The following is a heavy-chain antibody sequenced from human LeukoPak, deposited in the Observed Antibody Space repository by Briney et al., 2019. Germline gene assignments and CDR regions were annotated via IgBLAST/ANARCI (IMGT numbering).Heavy chain of an antibody. CDR3: AKDFSMGAAWDY. J-gene: IGHJ4*02. Sequence: GGSLRLSCAASGFTFSSYGMHWVRQAPGKGLEWVAFIRYDGSNKYYADSVKGRFTISRDNSKNTLYLQMDSLTAEDTAVYYCAKDFSMGAAWDYWGQGTLVTVSS. CDR1: GFTFSSYG. CDR2: IRYDGSNK. V-gene: IGHV3-30*02. D-gene: IGHD1-26*01.